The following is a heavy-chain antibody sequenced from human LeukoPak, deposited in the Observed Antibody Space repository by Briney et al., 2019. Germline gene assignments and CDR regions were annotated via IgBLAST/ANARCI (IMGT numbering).Heavy chain of an antibody. CDR3: ARDQGLSGWYGETTDY. V-gene: IGHV1-69*13. D-gene: IGHD6-19*01. CDR1: GGTFSSYA. J-gene: IGHJ4*02. Sequence: ASVKVSCKASGGTFSSYAVSWVRQAPGQGLEWMGGIIPIFGTANYAQKFQGRVTITADESTSTAYMELSSLRSEDTAVYYCARDQGLSGWYGETTDYWGQGTLVTVSS. CDR2: IIPIFGTA.